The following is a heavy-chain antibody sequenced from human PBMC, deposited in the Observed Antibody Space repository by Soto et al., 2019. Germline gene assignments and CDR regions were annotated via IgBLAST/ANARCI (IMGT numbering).Heavy chain of an antibody. V-gene: IGHV4-30-4*01. Sequence: SETLSLTCTVSGGSISSGDYYWSWIRQPPGKGLEWIGYIYYSGSTYYNPSLKSRVTISVDTSKNQFSLKLSSVTAADTAVYYCARVNYDSSGYSLEYWGQGTLVTVSS. CDR1: GGSISSGDYY. CDR3: ARVNYDSSGYSLEY. CDR2: IYYSGST. D-gene: IGHD3-22*01. J-gene: IGHJ4*02.